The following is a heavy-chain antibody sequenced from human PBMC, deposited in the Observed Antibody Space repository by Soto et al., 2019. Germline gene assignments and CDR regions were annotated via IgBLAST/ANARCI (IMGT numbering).Heavy chain of an antibody. CDR1: GYSISSSNW. Sequence: QVQLQESGPGLVKPSDTLSLTCAVSGYSISSSNWWGWIRQPPGKGLEWIGYIYYSGKSHYNPSRESRVTMSVDTSRNQLSLKLSSVTAVDTAVYYCTQKRDGYNPFDSWGQGTLVTVSS. D-gene: IGHD5-12*01. CDR3: TQKRDGYNPFDS. CDR2: IYYSGKS. J-gene: IGHJ4*02. V-gene: IGHV4-28*01.